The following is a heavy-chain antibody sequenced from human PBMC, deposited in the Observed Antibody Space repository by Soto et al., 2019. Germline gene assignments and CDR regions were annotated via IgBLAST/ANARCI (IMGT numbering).Heavy chain of an antibody. CDR1: GFSLSTRGVG. CDR2: IYWDDSK. Sequence: SGPPLANPTQTLTLTCAFSGFSLSTRGVGVGWIRQPPGKALEWLAVIYWDDSKHYSPSLRSRLTITKDTSKNQVVLTMTNMDPMDTGTSYCAHKGPEDWPLDYWGQGTLVNVSS. V-gene: IGHV2-5*02. CDR3: AHKGPEDWPLDY. D-gene: IGHD3-9*01. J-gene: IGHJ4*02.